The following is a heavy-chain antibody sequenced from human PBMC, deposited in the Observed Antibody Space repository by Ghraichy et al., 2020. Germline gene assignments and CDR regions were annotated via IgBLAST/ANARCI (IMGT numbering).Heavy chain of an antibody. V-gene: IGHV4-59*01. CDR1: GGSISSYY. D-gene: IGHD6-19*01. J-gene: IGHJ6*02. CDR3: ARNSAVACFRTGYYYGMDV. CDR2: IYYSGST. Sequence: SQTLSLTCTVSGGSISSYYWSWFRQPPGKGLEWIGYIYYSGSTTYNPSLKSRVTISVDTSKNQFSLKLSSVTAADTAVYYCARNSAVACFRTGYYYGMDVWGQGTTVTVSS.